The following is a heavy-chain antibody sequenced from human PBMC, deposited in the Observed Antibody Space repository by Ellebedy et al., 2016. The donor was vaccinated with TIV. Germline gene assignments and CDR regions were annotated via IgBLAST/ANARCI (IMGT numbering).Heavy chain of an antibody. CDR3: TTHPYTTSSNY. CDR1: GFAIINAW. Sequence: GESLKISXAASGFAIINAWLIWVRQAPGKGLEWVGRIKSKSDGETTEYAAPVQGRFTISRDDSKTTLYLQMNSLKTEDTGVYYCTTHPYTTSSNYWGQGTLVTVSS. D-gene: IGHD1-1*01. J-gene: IGHJ4*02. V-gene: IGHV3-15*01. CDR2: IKSKSDGETT.